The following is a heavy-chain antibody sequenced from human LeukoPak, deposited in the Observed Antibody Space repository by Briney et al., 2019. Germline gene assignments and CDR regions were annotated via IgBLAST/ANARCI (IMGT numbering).Heavy chain of an antibody. V-gene: IGHV3-21*04. Sequence: GGSLRLSCAASGFTFSSYSMNWVRQAPGKGLEWVSSISSSSSYIYYADSVKGRFTISRDNSKNTLYLQMNSLRAEDTAVYYCASRIKYSYGAQYWGQGTLVTVSS. D-gene: IGHD5-18*01. J-gene: IGHJ4*02. CDR2: ISSSSSYI. CDR3: ASRIKYSYGAQY. CDR1: GFTFSSYS.